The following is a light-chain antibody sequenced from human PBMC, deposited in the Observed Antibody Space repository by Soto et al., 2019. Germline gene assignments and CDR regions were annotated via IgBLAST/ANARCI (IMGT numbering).Light chain of an antibody. V-gene: IGKV3-15*01. J-gene: IGKJ4*01. CDR2: ATS. Sequence: IVMPKSPATLSVSPGERATLPCRASKRVGSKLAWFQQHPARAPMLLSYATSARATGIPARCSGSGSGTEFTLTISSLQSEDFAVYYCQQYSEWPLTFGGGTRVEIK. CDR3: QQYSEWPLT. CDR1: KRVGSK.